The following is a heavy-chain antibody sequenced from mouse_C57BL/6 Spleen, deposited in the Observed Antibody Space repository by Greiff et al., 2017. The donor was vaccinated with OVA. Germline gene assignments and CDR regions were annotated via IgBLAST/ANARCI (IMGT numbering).Heavy chain of an antibody. J-gene: IGHJ2*01. D-gene: IGHD1-1*01. CDR2: ISYDGSN. CDR3: ARGGIYYYGSSDY. Sequence: EVKLQESGPGLVKPSQSLSLTCSVTGYSITSGYYWNWIRQFPGNKLEWMGYISYDGSNNYNPSLTNRISITRDTSKNQFFLKLNSVTTEDTATYYCARGGIYYYGSSDYWGQGTTLTVSS. V-gene: IGHV3-6*01. CDR1: GYSITSGYY.